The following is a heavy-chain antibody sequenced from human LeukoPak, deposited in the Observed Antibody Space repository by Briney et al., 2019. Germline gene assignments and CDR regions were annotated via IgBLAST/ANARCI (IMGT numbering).Heavy chain of an antibody. Sequence: NPGGSLRLSCAASGFSFSLYAMNWVRQAPGKGLEGISYINSGGDDIHYTASVRGRFTISRDDAGNTLFLQLSSLRAEDPAVYYCARDTIQPGLIDDWGQGTLVTVSS. V-gene: IGHV3-21*05. D-gene: IGHD2-2*01. CDR2: INSGGDDI. CDR3: ARDTIQPGLIDD. J-gene: IGHJ4*02. CDR1: GFSFSLYA.